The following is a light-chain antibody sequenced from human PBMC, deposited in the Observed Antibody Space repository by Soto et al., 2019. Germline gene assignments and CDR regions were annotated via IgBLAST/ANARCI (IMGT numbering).Light chain of an antibody. CDR1: QSITNY. J-gene: IGKJ2*01. CDR2: GTS. V-gene: IGKV1-39*01. Sequence: DIQMTQSPSSLSASVGDRVTITCRASQSITNYLNWYQQKPGKAPKLLIYGTSSLQSGVPSRFGGSGSETEFTLTISSLQPDDFATYYCQQSYSTPYTFGQGTKVDIK. CDR3: QQSYSTPYT.